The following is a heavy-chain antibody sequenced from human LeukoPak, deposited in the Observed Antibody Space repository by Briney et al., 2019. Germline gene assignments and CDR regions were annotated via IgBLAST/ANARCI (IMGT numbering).Heavy chain of an antibody. CDR1: GYTFNNFD. V-gene: IGHV1-8*01. Sequence: ASVKVSCKTSGYTFNNFDINWVRQATGQGLEWMGWMNPNSGNTGYAQKFQGRVTMTRNTSISTAYMELSSLRSEDTAVYYCARGSGITIFGVVTLFDYWGQGTLVTVSS. CDR2: MNPNSGNT. D-gene: IGHD3-3*01. J-gene: IGHJ4*02. CDR3: ARGSGITIFGVVTLFDY.